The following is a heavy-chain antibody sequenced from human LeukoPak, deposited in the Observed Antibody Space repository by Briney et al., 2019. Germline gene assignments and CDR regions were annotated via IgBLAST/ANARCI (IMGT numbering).Heavy chain of an antibody. J-gene: IGHJ3*02. CDR1: GGSVSSGSYY. Sequence: SETLSLPCTVSGGSVSSGSYYWSWIRQPPGRGLEWIGYIYYSGSTNYNPSLKSRVTISVDTSQNQYSLKLSSVTAADTAVFYCARVASGYDVFDIWGQGTMVTVSS. D-gene: IGHD3-3*01. CDR3: ARVASGYDVFDI. CDR2: IYYSGST. V-gene: IGHV4-61*01.